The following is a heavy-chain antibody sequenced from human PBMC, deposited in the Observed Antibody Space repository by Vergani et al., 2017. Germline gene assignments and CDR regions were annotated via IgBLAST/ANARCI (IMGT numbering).Heavy chain of an antibody. V-gene: IGHV3-66*02. CDR3: ARVDILTGSTN. CDR2: IYSGGST. D-gene: IGHD3-9*01. CDR1: GFTVSSNY. Sequence: EVQLVESGGGLVQPGGSLRLSCAASGFTVSSNYMSWVRQAPGKGLEWVSVIYSGGSTYYADSVKGRFTITRDNSKNTRYLQMNSLRAEDTAVYYCARVDILTGSTNWGQGTLVTVSS. J-gene: IGHJ4*02.